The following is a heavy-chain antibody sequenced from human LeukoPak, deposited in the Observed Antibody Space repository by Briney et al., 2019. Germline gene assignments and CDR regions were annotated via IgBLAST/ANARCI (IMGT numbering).Heavy chain of an antibody. CDR1: GFTFSNAW. CDR3: ATGPDYGDYFDC. V-gene: IGHV3-15*01. J-gene: IGHJ4*02. D-gene: IGHD4-17*01. Sequence: AGGSLRLSCAASGFTFSNAWMNWVRQAPGKGLDWVGRIKSKTDGATADYAAPVKGRFPISRDDSKNTLYLQMNSLKTEDTAVYYCATGPDYGDYFDCWGQGSLVTVSS. CDR2: IKSKTDGATA.